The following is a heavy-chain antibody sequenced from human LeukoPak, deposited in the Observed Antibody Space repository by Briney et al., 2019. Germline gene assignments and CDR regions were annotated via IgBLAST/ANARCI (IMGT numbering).Heavy chain of an antibody. J-gene: IGHJ5*02. D-gene: IGHD4-17*01. Sequence: PGGSLRLSCAASGFTFSSYSMNWVRQAPGKGLEWVSSISSSSSYIYYADSVKGRFTISRDNAKNSLYLQMNSLRAEDTAVYYCARDAVGGVTTVTPWGQGTLVTVSS. CDR2: ISSSSSYI. CDR3: ARDAVGGVTTVTP. V-gene: IGHV3-21*01. CDR1: GFTFSSYS.